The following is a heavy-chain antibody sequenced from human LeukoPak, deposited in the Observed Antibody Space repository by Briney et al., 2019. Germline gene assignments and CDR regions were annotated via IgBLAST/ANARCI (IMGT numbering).Heavy chain of an antibody. CDR1: GGSISSGGYY. CDR2: IYHSGST. Sequence: PSETLSLTCTVSGGSISSGGYYWSWIRQPPGKGLEWIGYIYHSGSTYYNPSLKSRVTISVDRSKNQFSLKLSSVTAADTAVYYCARSRLIYCSSTSCPEYFQHWGQGTLVTVSS. J-gene: IGHJ1*01. D-gene: IGHD2-2*01. CDR3: ARSRLIYCSSTSCPEYFQH. V-gene: IGHV4-30-2*01.